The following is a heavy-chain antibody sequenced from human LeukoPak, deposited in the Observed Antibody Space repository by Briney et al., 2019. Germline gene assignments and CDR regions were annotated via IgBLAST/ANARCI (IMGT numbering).Heavy chain of an antibody. D-gene: IGHD3-10*01. V-gene: IGHV4-61*02. J-gene: IGHJ3*02. CDR3: AGRGSSSGTFDI. CDR2: IYTSGGT. CDR1: GDSITSGIYY. Sequence: SETLSLTCTVSGDSITSGIYYWTWIRQPAGKRLEWIGRIYTSGGTNYNPSLKSRVTMSVDRSKNEISLHLASLTAADTALYYCAGRGSSSGTFDIWGPGTFVTVSS.